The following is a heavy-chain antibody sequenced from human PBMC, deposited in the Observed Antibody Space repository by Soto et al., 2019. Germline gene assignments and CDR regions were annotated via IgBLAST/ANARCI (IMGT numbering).Heavy chain of an antibody. CDR2: ISWNSGTI. J-gene: IGHJ4*02. V-gene: IGHV3-9*01. Sequence: EVQLVESGGGSVQPGRSLRLSCAASGFTFDDYPMHWVRQVPGKGLEWVSGISWNSGTIEYADSVKGRFTTFRDNAKNSLYLQMNSLRAEDTALYYCAKVRDVLLWFGAFDYWGQGILVTVSS. D-gene: IGHD3-10*01. CDR1: GFTFDDYP. CDR3: AKVRDVLLWFGAFDY.